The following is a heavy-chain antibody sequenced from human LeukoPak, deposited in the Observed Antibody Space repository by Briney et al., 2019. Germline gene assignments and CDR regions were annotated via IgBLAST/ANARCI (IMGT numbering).Heavy chain of an antibody. J-gene: IGHJ4*02. V-gene: IGHV3-33*01. CDR2: IWYDGSNK. D-gene: IGHD6-13*01. CDR3: ARAAAAGGYFDY. CDR1: GFTFSSYG. Sequence: PGGSLRLSCAASGFTFSSYGMHWVRQAPGKGLEWVAVIWYDGSNKYYADSVKGRFTISRDNSKNTLYLQMNSLRAEDTAVYCCARAAAAGGYFDYWGQGTLVTVSS.